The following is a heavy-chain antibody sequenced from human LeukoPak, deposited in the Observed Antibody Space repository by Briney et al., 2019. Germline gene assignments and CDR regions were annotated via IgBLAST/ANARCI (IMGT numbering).Heavy chain of an antibody. CDR3: AKTTTGYSSGWYYYYMDV. V-gene: IGHV3-33*06. D-gene: IGHD6-19*01. J-gene: IGHJ6*03. CDR1: GFTLTSYA. Sequence: GGSLRLSCAVSGFTLTSYALNWVRQAPGKGLEWVAVIWYDGSNKYYADSVKGRFTISRDNSKNTLYLQMNSLRAEDTAVYYCAKTTTGYSSGWYYYYMDVWGKGTTVTVSS. CDR2: IWYDGSNK.